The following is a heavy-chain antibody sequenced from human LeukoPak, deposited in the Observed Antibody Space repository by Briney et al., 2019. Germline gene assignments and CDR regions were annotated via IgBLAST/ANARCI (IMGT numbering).Heavy chain of an antibody. V-gene: IGHV3-21*01. CDR1: GFTFSSYS. CDR3: ARSWGADAFDI. J-gene: IGHJ3*02. D-gene: IGHD1-26*01. CDR2: ISSSSSYI. Sequence: KTGGSLRLSCAASGFTFSSYSMNWVRQTPGKGLEWVSSISSSSSYIYYADSVKGRFTISRDNAKNSLYLQMNSLRAEDTAVYYCARSWGADAFDIWGQGTMVTVSS.